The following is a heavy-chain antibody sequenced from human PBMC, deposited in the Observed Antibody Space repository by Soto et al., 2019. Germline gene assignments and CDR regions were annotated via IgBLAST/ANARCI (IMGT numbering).Heavy chain of an antibody. J-gene: IGHJ3*02. CDR2: IYYSGST. Sequence: SETLSLTCTVSGYSISNYYWSWIRQPPGKGLEWIGYIYYSGSTNYNPSLKSRVTISVDTSKNQFSLKLSSVTAADTAVYYCARHLWVGSSWYLGAFDIWGQGTKVTVSS. CDR1: GYSISNYY. D-gene: IGHD6-13*01. CDR3: ARHLWVGSSWYLGAFDI. V-gene: IGHV4-59*08.